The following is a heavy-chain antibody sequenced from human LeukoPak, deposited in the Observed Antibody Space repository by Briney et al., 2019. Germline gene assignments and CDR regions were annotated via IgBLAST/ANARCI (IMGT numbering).Heavy chain of an antibody. J-gene: IGHJ4*02. D-gene: IGHD2-2*01. Sequence: GGSLRLSCAASGFTFSSYWMHWVRQAPGKGLVWVSRINSDGSSTNYADSVKGRFTVSRDNAKNTLYVQMNSLRAEDTAVYYCAARGYCSGTSCLLEYWGQGTLVTVSS. CDR3: AARGYCSGTSCLLEY. CDR1: GFTFSSYW. CDR2: INSDGSST. V-gene: IGHV3-74*01.